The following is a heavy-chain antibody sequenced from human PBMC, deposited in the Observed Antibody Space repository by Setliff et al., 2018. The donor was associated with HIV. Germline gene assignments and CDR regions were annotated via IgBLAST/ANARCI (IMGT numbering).Heavy chain of an antibody. D-gene: IGHD3-3*01. CDR1: GGSIRDYY. CDR2: IYYSGST. Sequence: SETLSLTCRVSGGSIRDYYWSWIRQPPGEGLEWIGYIYYSGSTYYNPSLKSRITISVDTSKNQFSLTLNSVTAADTAVYYCARGSRQLTIFGVVFKTNYYFMDVWGKGTAVTVSS. CDR3: ARGSRQLTIFGVVFKTNYYFMDV. V-gene: IGHV4-59*12. J-gene: IGHJ6*03.